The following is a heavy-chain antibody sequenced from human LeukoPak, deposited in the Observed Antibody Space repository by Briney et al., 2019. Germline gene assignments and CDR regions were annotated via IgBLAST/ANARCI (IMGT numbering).Heavy chain of an antibody. J-gene: IGHJ4*02. Sequence: SETLSLTCTVSGGSISSYYWNWIRQPPGKGLEWIGYIYYSGSTNYNPSLKSRVTISVDSSKSQFSLKLSSVTAADTAVYYCARGGSSSPVDYWGQGTLVTVSS. CDR1: GGSISSYY. CDR3: ARGGSSSPVDY. V-gene: IGHV4-59*12. D-gene: IGHD6-6*01. CDR2: IYYSGST.